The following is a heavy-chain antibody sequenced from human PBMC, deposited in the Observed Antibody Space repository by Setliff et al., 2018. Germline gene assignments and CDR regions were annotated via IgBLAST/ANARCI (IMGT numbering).Heavy chain of an antibody. CDR1: DDSFTSSRYC. V-gene: IGHV4-39*01. D-gene: IGHD2-15*01. CDR2: ISYSGTP. Sequence: SETLSLTCTVSDDSFTSSRYCWGWIRQAPGSGLEWIGSISYSGTPYYNASVESRVTISIDTSRNQFSLELRSVTVADTATYYCVRPGGTTVVARHFDYWGSGILVTAPQ. J-gene: IGHJ4*01. CDR3: VRPGGTTVVARHFDY.